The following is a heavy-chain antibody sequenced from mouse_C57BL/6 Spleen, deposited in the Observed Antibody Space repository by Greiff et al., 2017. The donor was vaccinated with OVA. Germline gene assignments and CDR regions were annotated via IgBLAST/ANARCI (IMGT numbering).Heavy chain of an antibody. V-gene: IGHV1-39*01. CDR2: INPNYGTT. CDR3: ARNKSYAVDY. CDR1: GYSFTDYY. J-gene: IGHJ4*01. Sequence: VHVKQSGPELVKPGASVKLSCKASGYSFTDYYMNWVKQSNGKSLEWIGVINPNYGTTSYNQKFKGKATLTVDQSSSTAYMQLNSLTSEDSAVYYCARNKSYAVDYWGQGTSVTVSS.